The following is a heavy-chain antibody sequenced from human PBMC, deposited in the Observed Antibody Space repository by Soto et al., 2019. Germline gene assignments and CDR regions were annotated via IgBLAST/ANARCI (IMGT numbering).Heavy chain of an antibody. Sequence: QVQLPESGPGLVKPSQTLSLTCTVSGGSISSGDYYWSWIRQPPGKGLEWIGYIYYSGSTYYNPSLKSRVTISVDTSKNQFSLKLSSVTAADTAVYYCARDGWYYDILTGYRYNWFDPWGQGTLVTVSS. CDR2: IYYSGST. D-gene: IGHD3-9*01. CDR1: GGSISSGDYY. CDR3: ARDGWYYDILTGYRYNWFDP. V-gene: IGHV4-30-4*01. J-gene: IGHJ5*02.